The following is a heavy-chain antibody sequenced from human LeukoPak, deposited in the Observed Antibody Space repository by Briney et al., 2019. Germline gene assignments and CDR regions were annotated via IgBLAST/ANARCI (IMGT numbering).Heavy chain of an antibody. D-gene: IGHD4-23*01. Sequence: PSETLSLTCAVSGYSISSGYYWGWIRQPPGKGLEWIGSIYHSGSTYYSPSLKSRVTISVDTSKSQFSLKLSFVTAADTAVYYCARREDGNFDIWGQGTMVTVSS. V-gene: IGHV4-38-2*01. J-gene: IGHJ3*02. CDR3: ARREDGNFDI. CDR2: IYHSGST. CDR1: GYSISSGYY.